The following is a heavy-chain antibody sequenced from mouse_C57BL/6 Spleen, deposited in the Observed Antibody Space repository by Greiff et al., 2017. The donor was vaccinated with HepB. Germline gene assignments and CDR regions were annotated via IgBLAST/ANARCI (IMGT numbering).Heavy chain of an antibody. D-gene: IGHD2-4*01. CDR3: TRDRGITSYYFDY. Sequence: EVMLVESGEGLVKPGGSLKLSCAASGFTFSSYAMSWVRQTPEKRLEWVAYISSGGDYIYYADTVKGRFTISRDNARNTLYLQMSSLKSEDTAMYDCTRDRGITSYYFDYWGQGTTLTVSS. V-gene: IGHV5-9-1*02. J-gene: IGHJ2*01. CDR2: ISSGGDYI. CDR1: GFTFSSYA.